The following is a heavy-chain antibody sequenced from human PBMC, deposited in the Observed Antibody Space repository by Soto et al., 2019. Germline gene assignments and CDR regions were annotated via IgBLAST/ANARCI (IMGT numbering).Heavy chain of an antibody. J-gene: IGHJ4*02. CDR3: AHRPRRSLTGAGSYYY. V-gene: IGHV2-5*02. CDR2: IYWDDDK. CDR1: GFSLSTSGVG. Sequence: QITLKESGPTLVKPTQTLTLTCTFSGFSLSTSGVGVGWIRQPPGKALEWLALIYWDDDKRYSSSLKSRLTITKDTSKNQVVLTMTNMDPVDTATYYGAHRPRRSLTGAGSYYYWGQGTLVTVSS. D-gene: IGHD1-26*01.